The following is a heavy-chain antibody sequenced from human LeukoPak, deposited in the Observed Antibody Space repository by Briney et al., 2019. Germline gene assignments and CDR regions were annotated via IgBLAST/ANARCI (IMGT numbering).Heavy chain of an antibody. Sequence: GASVKVSCKASGGTFSSYAISWVRQAPGQGLEWMGGIIPIFGTANYAQKFQGRVTITADESTSTAYMELSSLRSEDTAVYYCARDMVVSGSLTGAFDIWGQGTMVTVSS. V-gene: IGHV1-69*13. J-gene: IGHJ3*02. CDR1: GGTFSSYA. D-gene: IGHD1-26*01. CDR3: ARDMVVSGSLTGAFDI. CDR2: IIPIFGTA.